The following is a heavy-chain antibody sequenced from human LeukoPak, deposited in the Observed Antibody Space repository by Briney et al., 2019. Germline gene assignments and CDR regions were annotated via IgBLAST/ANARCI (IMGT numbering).Heavy chain of an antibody. J-gene: IGHJ4*02. Sequence: GGSLRLSCAASGFTFNSYGMHWVRQAPGKGPEFVAFIRYDGGDKYYADSVRGRFTISRDNSKNTLYLQMNSLRAEDTAVYYCAKDRLGSFDYWGQGTLVTVSS. CDR1: GFTFNSYG. D-gene: IGHD1-26*01. V-gene: IGHV3-30*02. CDR3: AKDRLGSFDY. CDR2: IRYDGGDK.